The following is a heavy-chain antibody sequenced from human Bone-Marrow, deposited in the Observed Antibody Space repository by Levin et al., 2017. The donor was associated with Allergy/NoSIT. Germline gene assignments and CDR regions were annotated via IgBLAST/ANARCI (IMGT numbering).Heavy chain of an antibody. CDR3: TRERDYDFWSGYYTGDV. J-gene: IGHJ6*02. CDR2: IRSKAYGGTT. Sequence: PGGSLRLSCTASGFTFGDYAMSWVRQAPGKGLEWVGFIRSKAYGGTTEYAASVKGRFTISRDDSKSIAYLQMNSLKTEDTAVYYCTRERDYDFWSGYYTGDVWGQGTTVTVSS. V-gene: IGHV3-49*04. D-gene: IGHD3-3*01. CDR1: GFTFGDYA.